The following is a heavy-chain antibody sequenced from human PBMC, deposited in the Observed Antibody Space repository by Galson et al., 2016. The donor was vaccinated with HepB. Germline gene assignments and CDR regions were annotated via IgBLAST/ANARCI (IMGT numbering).Heavy chain of an antibody. Sequence: SVKVSCKASGYTFTGYYVHWVRQAPGQGLEWMGWINPNSGDAYYAEKFQGRVTMTRDASITTAYMELSRLRSDDTAGYYCARVARGGYKTADLWGQGTLVSVSS. CDR1: GYTFTGYY. D-gene: IGHD5-24*01. J-gene: IGHJ5*02. CDR2: INPNSGDA. CDR3: ARVARGGYKTADL. V-gene: IGHV1-2*02.